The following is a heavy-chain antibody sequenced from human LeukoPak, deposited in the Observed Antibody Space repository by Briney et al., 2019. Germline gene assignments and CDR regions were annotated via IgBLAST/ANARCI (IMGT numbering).Heavy chain of an antibody. CDR3: ANKAPGADWSVVY. J-gene: IGHJ4*02. CDR2: ISYDGSNT. D-gene: IGHD3-3*01. V-gene: IGHV3-30*18. CDR1: GFTLSSYG. Sequence: LTGGSLRLSCAASGFTLSSYGMHWVRQAPGKGLEWVAVISYDGSNTYYADSVKGRFTISRDNSENTLFLQMNSLRTEDTAVYYCANKAPGADWSVVYWGQGALVTVSS.